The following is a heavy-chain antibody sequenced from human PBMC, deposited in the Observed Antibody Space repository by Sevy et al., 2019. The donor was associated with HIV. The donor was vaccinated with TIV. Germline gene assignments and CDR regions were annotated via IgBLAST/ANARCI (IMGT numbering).Heavy chain of an antibody. Sequence: GGSLRLSCAASGFTFSGSAMHWVRQASGKGLEWVGRFRSKANSYATAYAASVKARFTISRDDSKDTAYLHMNSLKTEDPAVYYCTQYQLDYYYYGMDVWRQGTTVTVSS. D-gene: IGHD2-2*01. CDR2: FRSKANSYAT. V-gene: IGHV3-73*01. CDR3: TQYQLDYYYYGMDV. J-gene: IGHJ6*02. CDR1: GFTFSGSA.